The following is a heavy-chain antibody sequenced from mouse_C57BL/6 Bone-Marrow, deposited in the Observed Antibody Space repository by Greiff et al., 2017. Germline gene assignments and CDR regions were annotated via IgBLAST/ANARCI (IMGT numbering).Heavy chain of an antibody. CDR1: GFNIKDDY. CDR2: IDPENGDT. Sequence: SGAELVRPGASVKLSCTASGFNIKDDYMHWVKQRPEQGLEWIGWIDPENGDTEYASKFQGKATITADTSSNTAYLQLSSLTSEDTAVYYCTTGLRSYFDYWGQGTTLTVSS. D-gene: IGHD1-1*01. J-gene: IGHJ2*01. V-gene: IGHV14-4*01. CDR3: TTGLRSYFDY.